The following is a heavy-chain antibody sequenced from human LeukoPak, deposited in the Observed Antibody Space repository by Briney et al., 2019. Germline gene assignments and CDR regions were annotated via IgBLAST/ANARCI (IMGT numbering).Heavy chain of an antibody. Sequence: GASVKVSCKASGYTFTGYYMHWVRQAPGQGLEWMGWINPNSGGTNYAQKFQGRVTMTRDTSISTAYMELSRLRSGDTAVYYCARDGEYCSSTSCQVDYWGQGTLVTVSS. CDR1: GYTFTGYY. CDR3: ARDGEYCSSTSCQVDY. J-gene: IGHJ4*02. CDR2: INPNSGGT. V-gene: IGHV1-2*02. D-gene: IGHD2-2*01.